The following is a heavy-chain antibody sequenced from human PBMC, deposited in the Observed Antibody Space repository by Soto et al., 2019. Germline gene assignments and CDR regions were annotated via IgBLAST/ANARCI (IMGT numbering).Heavy chain of an antibody. Sequence: SLRLSCAVSGFPLTDYGMHWVRQAPGKGLEWVAVIWYDESKKYYADSVKSRFTISRDTSKNTVYLQMNSLRVEDTAVYYCASERGDSYFDYWGQGTLVTVSS. J-gene: IGHJ4*02. CDR1: GFPLTDYG. D-gene: IGHD7-27*01. V-gene: IGHV3-33*01. CDR3: ASERGDSYFDY. CDR2: IWYDESKK.